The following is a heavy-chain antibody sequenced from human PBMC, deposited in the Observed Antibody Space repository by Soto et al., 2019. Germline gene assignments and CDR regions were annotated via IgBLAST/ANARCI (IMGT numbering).Heavy chain of an antibody. V-gene: IGHV4-31*03. CDR2: IYYSGTT. Sequence: QVQLQESGPGLVKPSQTLSLTCTVSGGSISSGGYYWSWIRQQPGNGLEWMAYIYYSGTTYYNPSLKSRITISVDTYKNQCYLQLSSVTAAETAVYYCERVSCISSPFDHWGQGTLVTVSS. CDR1: GGSISSGGYY. J-gene: IGHJ5*02. D-gene: IGHD6-6*01. CDR3: ERVSCISSPFDH.